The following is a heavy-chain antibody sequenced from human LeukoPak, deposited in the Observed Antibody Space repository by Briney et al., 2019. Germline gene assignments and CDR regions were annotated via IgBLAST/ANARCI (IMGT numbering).Heavy chain of an antibody. CDR2: IYYTGST. J-gene: IGHJ4*02. CDR1: GGSISSGGYY. V-gene: IGHV4-61*08. Sequence: SQTLSLTCTVSGGSISSGGYYWSWIRQPPGKGLEWIGYIYYTGSTNYNPSLKSRVTISVDTSKNQFSLKLSSVTAADTAVYYCARVGDTATFFDYWGQGSLVTVSS. D-gene: IGHD5-18*01. CDR3: ARVGDTATFFDY.